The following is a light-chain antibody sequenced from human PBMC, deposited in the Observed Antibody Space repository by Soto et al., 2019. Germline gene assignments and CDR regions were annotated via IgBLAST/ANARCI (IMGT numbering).Light chain of an antibody. CDR3: QSYDTRLSGSV. CDR1: SSDIGAGYD. CDR2: GNS. Sequence: QSVLTQPPSVSGAPVQRVTISCTGSSSDIGAGYDVHWYQQLPGTTPKLLIYGNSNRPSGVPDRFSGSKSGTSASLAITGLQVEDEADYYCQSYDTRLSGSVFGGGTKLTVL. V-gene: IGLV1-40*01. J-gene: IGLJ2*01.